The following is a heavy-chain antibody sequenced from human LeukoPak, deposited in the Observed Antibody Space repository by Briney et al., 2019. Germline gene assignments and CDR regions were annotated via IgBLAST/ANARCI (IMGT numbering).Heavy chain of an antibody. J-gene: IGHJ3*02. Sequence: GGSLRLSCAASGFTSSSYAMNWVRQAPGKGLEWVSGISGSGGSTYYADSVKGRFTISRDNSKNTLYLQMSSLRAEDTAVYYCAKDLRYSSGWDAFDIWGQGTMVTVSS. CDR3: AKDLRYSSGWDAFDI. D-gene: IGHD6-19*01. V-gene: IGHV3-23*01. CDR1: GFTSSSYA. CDR2: ISGSGGST.